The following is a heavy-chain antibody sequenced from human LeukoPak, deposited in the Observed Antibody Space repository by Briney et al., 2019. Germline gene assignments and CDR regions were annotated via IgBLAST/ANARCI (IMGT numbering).Heavy chain of an antibody. J-gene: IGHJ4*02. D-gene: IGHD2-8*01. CDR1: GFTSSSYA. CDR2: ISYDGSNK. CDR3: ARELVYAIYPAFDY. Sequence: PGGSLRLSCAASGFTSSSYAMSWVRQAPGKGLEWVAVISYDGSNKYYADSVKGRFTISRDNSKNTLYLQMNSLRAEDTAVYYCARELVYAIYPAFDYWGQGTLVTVSS. V-gene: IGHV3-30*04.